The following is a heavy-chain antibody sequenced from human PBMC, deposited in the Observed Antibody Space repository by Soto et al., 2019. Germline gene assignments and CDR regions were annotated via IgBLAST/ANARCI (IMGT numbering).Heavy chain of an antibody. J-gene: IGHJ5*02. V-gene: IGHV4-34*01. Sequence: PSETLSLTCAVYGGSFSGYYWSWIRQPPGKGLEWIGEINHSGSTNYNPSLKSRVTISVDTSKNQFSLKLSSVTAADTAVYYCARGTRDTARGGWFDPWGQGTLVTVSS. CDR2: INHSGST. D-gene: IGHD5-18*01. CDR1: GGSFSGYY. CDR3: ARGTRDTARGGWFDP.